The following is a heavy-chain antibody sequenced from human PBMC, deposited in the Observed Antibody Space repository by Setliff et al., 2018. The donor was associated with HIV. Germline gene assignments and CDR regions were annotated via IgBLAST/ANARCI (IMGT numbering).Heavy chain of an antibody. CDR2: INPGDSET. CDR3: TRLWHESWGGVDY. J-gene: IGHJ4*02. CDR1: GYSFTNYW. Sequence: PGESLKISCKGSGYSFTNYWIGWVRQMPGKGLEWMGIINPGDSETRYNPPFQGQVTISADKSITTAYLQWSGLKASDTAMYYCTRLWHESWGGVDYWGQGTLVTVSS. V-gene: IGHV5-51*01. D-gene: IGHD3-16*01.